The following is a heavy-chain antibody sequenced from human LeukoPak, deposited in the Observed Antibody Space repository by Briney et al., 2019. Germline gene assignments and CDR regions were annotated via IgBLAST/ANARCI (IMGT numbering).Heavy chain of an antibody. V-gene: IGHV3-23*01. CDR1: GFTFSSYA. D-gene: IGHD2-15*01. CDR3: ANYGGSLLYFQH. CDR2: ISGSGGST. Sequence: HSGGSLRLSCAASGFTFSSYAMSWVRQAPGKGLEWVSAISGSGGSTYYADSVKGRFTISRDNSKNTLYLQMNSLRAEDTAVYYCANYGGSLLYFQHWGQGTLVTVSS. J-gene: IGHJ1*01.